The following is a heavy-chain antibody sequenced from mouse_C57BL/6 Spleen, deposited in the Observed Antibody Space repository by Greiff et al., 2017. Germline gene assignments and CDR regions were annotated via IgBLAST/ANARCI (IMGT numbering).Heavy chain of an antibody. Sequence: VQLKESGAELVKPGASVKLSCTASGFNIKDYYMQWVKQRTERGLEGIGRIDPEDGETKSAPKFKGKATITADKTSNTAYLQRSSLTSADTAVYYWARNYGNSWGQGTTLTVSS. J-gene: IGHJ2*01. CDR2: IDPEDGET. CDR1: GFNIKDYY. D-gene: IGHD2-1*01. CDR3: ARNYGNS. V-gene: IGHV14-2*01.